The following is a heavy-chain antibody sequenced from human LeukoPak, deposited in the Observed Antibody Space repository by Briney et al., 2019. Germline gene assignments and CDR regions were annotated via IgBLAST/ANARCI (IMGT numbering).Heavy chain of an antibody. CDR2: ISYDGSNK. CDR3: ARDWGIAAADPRNWFDP. CDR1: GFTFSSYA. J-gene: IGHJ5*02. D-gene: IGHD6-13*01. V-gene: IGHV3-30*04. Sequence: GGSLRLSCAASGFTFSSYAMHWVRQAPGKGLEWMAVISYDGSNKYYADSVKGRFTISRDNSKNTLYLQMNSLRAEDTAVYYCARDWGIAAADPRNWFDPWGQGTLVTVSS.